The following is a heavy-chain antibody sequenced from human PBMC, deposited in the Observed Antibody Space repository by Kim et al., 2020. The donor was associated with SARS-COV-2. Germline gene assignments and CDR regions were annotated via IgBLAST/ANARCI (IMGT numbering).Heavy chain of an antibody. Sequence: ASVKVSCKASGYTFTTYYMHWVRQAPGQGLEWMGLVNPSTGSTSYTQKFQGRVTMTRDTSTSTVYMEVSSLRSEDTAVYYCARSLILGVTRREALDYWGQGTLVTVSS. J-gene: IGHJ4*02. V-gene: IGHV1-46*01. CDR2: VNPSTGST. CDR3: ARSLILGVTRREALDY. CDR1: GYTFTTYY. D-gene: IGHD1-26*01.